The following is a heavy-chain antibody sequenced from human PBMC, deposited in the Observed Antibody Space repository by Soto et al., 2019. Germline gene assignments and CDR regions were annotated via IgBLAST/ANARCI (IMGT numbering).Heavy chain of an antibody. D-gene: IGHD2-2*03. CDR2: MSAYNGNT. CDR1: GYTFTSFD. J-gene: IGHJ4*02. CDR3: ARVMDIVVVPAATDFDY. Sequence: GASVKVSCKASGYTFTSFDINWVRQASGQGLEWMGWMSAYNGNTNYAQKLQGRVTMTTDTSTSTAYMELRSLRSDDTAVYYCARVMDIVVVPAATDFDYWGQGTLVTVSS. V-gene: IGHV1-18*01.